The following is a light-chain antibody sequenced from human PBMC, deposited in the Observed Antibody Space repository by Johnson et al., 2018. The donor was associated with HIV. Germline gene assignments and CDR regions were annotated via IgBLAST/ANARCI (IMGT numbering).Light chain of an antibody. CDR1: SSNIGNNY. J-gene: IGLJ1*01. CDR2: DNN. CDR3: GTWDSSLGGV. V-gene: IGLV1-51*01. Sequence: QSVLTQPPSVSAAPGQKVTISCSGSSSNIGNNYVSWYQQVPGTAPKLLIYDNNKRTSGIPDRFSGSKSGTSATLGITGLQTGDEADDYCGTWDSSLGGVFGTGTKVTVL.